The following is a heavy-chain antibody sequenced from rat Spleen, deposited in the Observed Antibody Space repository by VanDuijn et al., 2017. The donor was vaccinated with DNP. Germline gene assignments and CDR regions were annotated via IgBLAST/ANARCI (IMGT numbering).Heavy chain of an antibody. CDR3: SVLMIVMVPHFDY. CDR1: GFTFSTYW. CDR2: INADGGST. Sequence: EVQLVETGGGLVQPGRSLKLSCVASGFTFSTYWMFWIRQAPGKGLEWVTSINADGGSTYYPDSVKGRFTISRDNAKSTLCLEMDSLRSEDTATYFCSVLMIVMVPHFDYWGQGVMVTVSS. V-gene: IGHV5-58*01. D-gene: IGHD1-12*03. J-gene: IGHJ2*01.